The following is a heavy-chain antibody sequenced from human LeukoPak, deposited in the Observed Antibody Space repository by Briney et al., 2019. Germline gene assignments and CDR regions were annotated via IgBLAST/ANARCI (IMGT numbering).Heavy chain of an antibody. CDR1: GGSISSYY. J-gene: IGHJ4*02. CDR3: ARDSGYSYGYDY. D-gene: IGHD5-18*01. Sequence: PSETLSLTCTVSGGSISSYYWSWIRQPPGKGLEWIGYIYYSGSTNYTPSLKSRVTISVDTSKNQFSLKLSSVTAADTAVYYCARDSGYSYGYDYWGQGILVTVSS. CDR2: IYYSGST. V-gene: IGHV4-59*01.